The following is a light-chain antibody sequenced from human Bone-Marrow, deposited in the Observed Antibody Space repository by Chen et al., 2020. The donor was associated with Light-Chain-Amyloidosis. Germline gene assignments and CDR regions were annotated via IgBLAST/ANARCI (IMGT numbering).Light chain of an antibody. CDR1: QAISNY. Sequence: DIQMTQSPSSSSGSIGDRVTISCRASQAISNYLDWFQQKPGKPPRLLISAASNLERGVPSRFSGGGSGTDFTFTISGLQPEDVATYYCQQHDNLPFTFGGGTRVDIK. J-gene: IGKJ4*01. CDR3: QQHDNLPFT. V-gene: IGKV1-33*01. CDR2: AAS.